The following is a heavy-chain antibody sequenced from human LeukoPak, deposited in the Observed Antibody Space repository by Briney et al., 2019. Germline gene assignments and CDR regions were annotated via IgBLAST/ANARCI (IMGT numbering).Heavy chain of an antibody. CDR3: AGDRGWTFYL. CDR2: ISSSSSYI. V-gene: IGHV3-21*01. D-gene: IGHD3-10*01. CDR1: GFTFSSYS. Sequence: GGSLRLSCAASGFTFSSYSMKWVRQAPGKGLEWVSSISSSSSYIDYADSVKGRFTISRDNAKNSLYLQMNSLKDEDTAVYYCAGDRGWTFYLWGQGTLVTVSS. J-gene: IGHJ4*01.